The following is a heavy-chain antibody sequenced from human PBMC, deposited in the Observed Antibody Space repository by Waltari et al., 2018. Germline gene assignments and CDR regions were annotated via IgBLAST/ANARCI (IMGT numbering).Heavy chain of an antibody. CDR1: GYTFNNYG. Sequence: QVQLVQSAAAVKKPGASLKASCKASGYTFNNYGVSWVRQAPGQGLEWMGWISPYNGVTTYAEKFQGRVTMTTDTSTTTAYMELRSLRSDDTAVYYCARWTAGVGASRGFDLWGQGTLVTVSS. D-gene: IGHD1-26*01. CDR2: ISPYNGVT. CDR3: ARWTAGVGASRGFDL. V-gene: IGHV1-18*04. J-gene: IGHJ4*02.